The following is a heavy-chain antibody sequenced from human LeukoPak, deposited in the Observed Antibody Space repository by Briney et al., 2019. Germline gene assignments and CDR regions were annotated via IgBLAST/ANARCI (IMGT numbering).Heavy chain of an antibody. D-gene: IGHD2-15*01. V-gene: IGHV3-15*01. Sequence: GGSLRLSCAASGFTFANAWMSWVRQAPGKGLEWVGRIKSKTDGGTTDYAAPVKGRFTISRDDSKNTLYLQMNSLKAEDTAVYYCTTGIQVVAATKLFDYWGQGTLVTVSS. CDR3: TTGIQVVAATKLFDY. J-gene: IGHJ4*02. CDR1: GFTFANAW. CDR2: IKSKTDGGTT.